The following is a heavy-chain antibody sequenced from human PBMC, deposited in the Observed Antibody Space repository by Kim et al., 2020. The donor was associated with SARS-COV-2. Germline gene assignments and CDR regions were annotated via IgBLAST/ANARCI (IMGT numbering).Heavy chain of an antibody. V-gene: IGHV1-69*04. Sequence: SVKVSCKASGGTFSSYAISWVRQAPGQGLEWMGRIIPILGIANYAQKFQGRVTITADKSTSTAYMELSSLRSEDTAVYYCARDSGGYYYDSSGLYYWGQGTLVTVSS. CDR3: ARDSGGYYYDSSGLYY. CDR2: IIPILGIA. D-gene: IGHD3-22*01. CDR1: GGTFSSYA. J-gene: IGHJ4*02.